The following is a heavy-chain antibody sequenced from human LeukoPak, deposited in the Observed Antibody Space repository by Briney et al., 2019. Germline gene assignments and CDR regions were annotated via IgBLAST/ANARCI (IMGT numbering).Heavy chain of an antibody. D-gene: IGHD4-11*01. J-gene: IGHJ4*02. V-gene: IGHV4-4*07. CDR2: IYGSTTT. CDR3: ARTTVTMSSGGFDY. CDR1: GGSISLYY. Sequence: KASETLSLTCTVSGGSISLYYWSWIRQPAGKGLEWIGRIYGSTTTNYNPSLRSRVTMSADTSKNQFSLKPSSVTAADAAVYYCARTTVTMSSGGFDYWGQGALVTVSS.